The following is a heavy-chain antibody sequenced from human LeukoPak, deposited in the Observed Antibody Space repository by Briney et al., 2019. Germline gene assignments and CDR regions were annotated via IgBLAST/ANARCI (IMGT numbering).Heavy chain of an antibody. Sequence: SETLSLTCTVSGGSISSYYWSWTRQPPGKGLEWIGYIYYSGSTNYNPSLKSRVTISVDTSENQFSLKLSSVTAADTAVYYCAKHDSSGYQDAFDIWGQGTMVTVSS. D-gene: IGHD3-22*01. J-gene: IGHJ3*02. V-gene: IGHV4-59*01. CDR2: IYYSGST. CDR1: GGSISSYY. CDR3: AKHDSSGYQDAFDI.